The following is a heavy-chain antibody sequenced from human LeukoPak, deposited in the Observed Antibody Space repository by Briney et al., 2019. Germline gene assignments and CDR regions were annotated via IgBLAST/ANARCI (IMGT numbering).Heavy chain of an antibody. D-gene: IGHD3-22*01. J-gene: IGHJ4*02. V-gene: IGHV3-23*01. Sequence: GGSLRLSCAASGFTFSSYAMNWVRQAPGKGLEWVAGISSGDRTFHAESVKGRITISRDKSKDTLYLQMNSLRAEDTAVYFCAKRGVVIRVILVGFHKEAYYFDSWGQGALVTVSS. CDR3: AKRGVVIRVILVGFHKEAYYFDS. CDR1: GFTFSSYA. CDR2: ISSGDRT.